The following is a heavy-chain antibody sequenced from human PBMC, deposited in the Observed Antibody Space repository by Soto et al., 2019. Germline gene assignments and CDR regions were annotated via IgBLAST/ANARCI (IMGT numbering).Heavy chain of an antibody. CDR3: ARRPIFGVGIRDKCMDV. V-gene: IGHV5-51*01. CDR1: GYSFTSYW. J-gene: IGHJ6*02. D-gene: IGHD3-3*01. Sequence: GESLKISCKGSGYSFTSYWIGWVRQMPGKGLEWMGIIYPGDSDTRYSPSFQGQVTISADKSISTAYLQWSSLKASDTAMYYCARRPIFGVGIRDKCMDVWGQGTTVNVSS. CDR2: IYPGDSDT.